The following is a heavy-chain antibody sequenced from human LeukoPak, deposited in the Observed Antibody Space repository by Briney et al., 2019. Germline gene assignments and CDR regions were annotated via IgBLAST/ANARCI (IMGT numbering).Heavy chain of an antibody. Sequence: GGSLRLSCAASGFTFSSYSMNWVRQAPGKGLEWVSSISSSSSYIYYADSVKGRFTISRDNAKNSLYLQMNSLRAEDTAVYYCARDRWRGSSSGTSLDLDYWGQGTLVTVSS. V-gene: IGHV3-21*01. CDR1: GFTFSSYS. CDR2: ISSSSSYI. CDR3: ARDRWRGSSSGTSLDLDY. J-gene: IGHJ4*02. D-gene: IGHD6-13*01.